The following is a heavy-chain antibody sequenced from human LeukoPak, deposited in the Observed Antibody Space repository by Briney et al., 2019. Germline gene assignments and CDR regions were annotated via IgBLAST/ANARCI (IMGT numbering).Heavy chain of an antibody. CDR3: ARGGSWFDT. Sequence: PSETLSLTCTVSGGSISTYYWSWIRQPPGKGLEWIGYIYYSGTTKYNPSLKSRVTISVDTSKNQFSLKLSSVTAADTAVYYCARGGSWFDTWGQGTLVTVSS. CDR2: IYYSGTT. CDR1: GGSISTYY. V-gene: IGHV4-59*01. D-gene: IGHD1-26*01. J-gene: IGHJ5*02.